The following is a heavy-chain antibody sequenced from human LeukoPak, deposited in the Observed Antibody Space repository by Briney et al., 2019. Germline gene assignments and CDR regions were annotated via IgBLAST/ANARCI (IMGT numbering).Heavy chain of an antibody. D-gene: IGHD2-15*01. CDR3: ASAGIYCSGGSCYRRPFDY. J-gene: IGHJ4*02. Sequence: GGSLRLSCAASGFTFSSYAMSWVRQAPGKGLEWVSVIYSGGSTYYADSVKGRFTISRDNSKNTLYLQMNSLRAEDTAVYYCASAGIYCSGGSCYRRPFDYWGQGTLVTVSS. CDR2: IYSGGST. V-gene: IGHV3-53*01. CDR1: GFTFSSYA.